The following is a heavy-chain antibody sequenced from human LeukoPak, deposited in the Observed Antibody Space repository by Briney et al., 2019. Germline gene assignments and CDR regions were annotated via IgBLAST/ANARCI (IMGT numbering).Heavy chain of an antibody. Sequence: GASVKVSCWASGYTFTGYYMHWVRQAPGQGLEWMGRINPNSGGTNYAQKFQGRVTMTRDTSISTAYMELSRLRSDDTAVYYCARDWAHTIFGVVITPPFDPWGQGTLVTVSS. D-gene: IGHD3-3*01. J-gene: IGHJ5*02. CDR2: INPNSGGT. CDR3: ARDWAHTIFGVVITPPFDP. CDR1: GYTFTGYY. V-gene: IGHV1-2*06.